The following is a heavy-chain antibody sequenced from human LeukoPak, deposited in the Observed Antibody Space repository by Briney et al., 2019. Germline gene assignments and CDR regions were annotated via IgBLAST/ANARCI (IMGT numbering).Heavy chain of an antibody. CDR1: GYTFSDYY. V-gene: IGHV1-2*06. CDR3: GRSANERYRTGWDVLWFDP. CDR2: INPKGGGT. Sequence: ASVKVSCKASGYTFSDYYVHWVRQAPGQGLEWMGRINPKGGGTDYAQKLQGRVTMTRDTSIRTAYMQLSRLRSGDTAVYYCGRSANERYRTGWDVLWFDPWSQGTLVTVSS. J-gene: IGHJ5*02. D-gene: IGHD6-19*01.